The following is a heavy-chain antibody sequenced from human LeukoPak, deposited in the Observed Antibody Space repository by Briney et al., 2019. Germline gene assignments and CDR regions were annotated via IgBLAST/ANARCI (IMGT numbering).Heavy chain of an antibody. Sequence: GGSLRLSCAASGFTFSSYSMNWVRQAPGKGLEWVSYISSSSSTIYYADSVKGRFTISRDNAKNSLYLQMNSLRAEDTAVYYCAKDMNTVTTTFDYWGQGTLVTVSS. D-gene: IGHD4-17*01. J-gene: IGHJ4*02. CDR2: ISSSSSTI. CDR1: GFTFSSYS. CDR3: AKDMNTVTTTFDY. V-gene: IGHV3-48*01.